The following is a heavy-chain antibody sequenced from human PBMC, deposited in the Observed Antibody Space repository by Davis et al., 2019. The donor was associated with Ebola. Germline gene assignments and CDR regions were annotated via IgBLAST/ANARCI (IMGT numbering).Heavy chain of an antibody. D-gene: IGHD4-17*01. Sequence: GESLKISCAASGFTVSSNYMSWVRQAPGKGLEWVSVIYSGGSTYYADSAKGRFTISRDNPKNTVYLQMNSLRAEDTAVYYCARDKGNDYGDHLGYWGQGTLVTVSS. CDR3: ARDKGNDYGDHLGY. J-gene: IGHJ4*02. CDR2: IYSGGST. V-gene: IGHV3-66*01. CDR1: GFTVSSNY.